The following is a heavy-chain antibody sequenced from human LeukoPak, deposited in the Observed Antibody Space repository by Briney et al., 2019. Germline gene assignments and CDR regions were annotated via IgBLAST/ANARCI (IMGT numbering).Heavy chain of an antibody. J-gene: IGHJ4*02. CDR2: INHSGST. CDR1: GGSFSGYY. CDR3: ARGLLITGTTSGYFDY. Sequence: SSETLSLTCAVYGGSFSGYYWSWIRQPPGKGLEWIGEINHSGSTNYNPSLKSRVTISVDTSKNQFSLKLSSVTAADTAVYYCARGLLITGTTSGYFDYWGQGTLVTVSS. V-gene: IGHV4-34*01. D-gene: IGHD1-7*01.